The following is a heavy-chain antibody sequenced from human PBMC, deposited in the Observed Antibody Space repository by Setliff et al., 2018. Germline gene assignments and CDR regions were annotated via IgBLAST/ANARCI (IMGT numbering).Heavy chain of an antibody. J-gene: IGHJ3*02. CDR1: GFTFSNSW. CDR3: AKDFGTSGYSYGFDAFDI. CDR2: MNSDGTEE. V-gene: IGHV3-74*01. Sequence: GGSLRLSCAASGFTFSNSWMHWVRQAPGEGLVCVSRMNSDGTEEYYVDSVKGRFTISRDNAKNSLYLQMNTLRAEDTAVYYCAKDFGTSGYSYGFDAFDIWGQGTMVTVSS. D-gene: IGHD5-18*01.